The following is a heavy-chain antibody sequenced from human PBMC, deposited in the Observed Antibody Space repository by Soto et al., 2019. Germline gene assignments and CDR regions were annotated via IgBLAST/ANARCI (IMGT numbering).Heavy chain of an antibody. D-gene: IGHD2-2*01. V-gene: IGHV2-5*02. CDR3: AHCSYCSSTSCYPSRPGYYYYYMDV. J-gene: IGHJ6*03. CDR2: IYWDDDK. CDR1: GFSLSTSGVG. Sequence: QITLKESGPTLVKPTQTLTLTCTFSGFSLSTSGVGVGWIRQPPGKALEWLALIYWDDDKRYSPSLKSRLTITKDTAKNQVVLTMTNMDPVDTATYYCAHCSYCSSTSCYPSRPGYYYYYMDVWGKGTTVTVSS.